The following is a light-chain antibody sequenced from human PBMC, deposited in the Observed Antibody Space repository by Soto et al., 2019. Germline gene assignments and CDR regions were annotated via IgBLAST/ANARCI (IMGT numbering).Light chain of an antibody. CDR2: DAS. V-gene: IGKV1-5*01. CDR3: QQYYSYSPS. Sequence: DIQMTQSPSTLSASVGDRVTITCRASQSISIWLAWYQQKPGKAPKLLIYDASSLESGVPSRFSGSGSETEFTLAISSLQPDDFATYYCQQYYSYSPSFGQGTKVEIK. CDR1: QSISIW. J-gene: IGKJ1*01.